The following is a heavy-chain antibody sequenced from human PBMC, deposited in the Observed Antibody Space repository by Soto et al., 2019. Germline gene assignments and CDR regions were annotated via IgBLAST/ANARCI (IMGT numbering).Heavy chain of an antibody. CDR1: GGTFSSYA. D-gene: IGHD6-6*01. CDR2: IIPIFGTA. Sequence: QVQLVQSGAEVKKPGSSVKVSCKASGGTFSSYAISWVRQAPGQGLEWMGGIIPIFGTANYAQKFQGRVTITADESTSTAYMELSSLRSEDTAVYYCAGGPSIAARQYWYFDLWGRGTLVTVSS. V-gene: IGHV1-69*01. J-gene: IGHJ2*01. CDR3: AGGPSIAARQYWYFDL.